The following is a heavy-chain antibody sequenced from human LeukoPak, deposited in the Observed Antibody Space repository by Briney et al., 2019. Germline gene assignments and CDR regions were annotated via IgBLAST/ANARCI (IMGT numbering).Heavy chain of an antibody. CDR2: INQDSSEK. D-gene: IGHD6-19*01. CDR1: GFTLSTSW. Sequence: GGSLRLSCTASGFTLSTSWMSWVRQAPGKGLEWVANINQDSSEKLYVDSVKGRFTISRDNAKNSLYLQMSSLRSEDTAVYYCARDPYSSGWYDYWGQGTLVTVSS. J-gene: IGHJ4*02. CDR3: ARDPYSSGWYDY. V-gene: IGHV3-7*03.